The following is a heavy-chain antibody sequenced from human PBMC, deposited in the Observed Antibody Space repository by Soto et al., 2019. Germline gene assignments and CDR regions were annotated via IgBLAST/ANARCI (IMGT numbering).Heavy chain of an antibody. D-gene: IGHD4-17*01. CDR2: IYSGGST. V-gene: IGHV3-53*01. J-gene: IGHJ4*02. Sequence: EVQLVESGGGLIQPGGSLRLSCAASGFTVSSNSMSWVRQAPGKGLEWLSVIYSGGSTYYADSVKGRFTISRDNSKNTLYLQMNSLRAEDTAVYYCASRGTTVTRDYWGQGTLVTVSS. CDR3: ASRGTTVTRDY. CDR1: GFTVSSNS.